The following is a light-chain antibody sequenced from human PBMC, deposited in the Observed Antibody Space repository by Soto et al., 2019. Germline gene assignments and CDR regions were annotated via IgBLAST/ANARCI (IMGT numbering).Light chain of an antibody. CDR2: EVN. J-gene: IGLJ1*01. CDR3: SSFAGVNNPYV. Sequence: QSALTQPPSASGSPGQSVTISCTGTTSDVGGYNFVSWYQQHPGKAPKLIIYEVNKRPSGVPDRFSGSKSGNTASLTVSGLQAEDEADYYCSSFAGVNNPYVFGTGTKLTVL. V-gene: IGLV2-8*01. CDR1: TSDVGGYNF.